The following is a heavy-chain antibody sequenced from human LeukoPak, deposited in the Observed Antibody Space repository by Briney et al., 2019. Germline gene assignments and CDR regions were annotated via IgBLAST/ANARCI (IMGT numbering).Heavy chain of an antibody. CDR3: AREGTLYSGSFFDY. CDR2: IYHSGST. V-gene: IGHV4-59*12. J-gene: IGHJ4*02. D-gene: IGHD1-26*01. CDR1: GGSISSYY. Sequence: SETLSLTCTVSGGSISSYYWSWIRQPPGKGLEWIGHIYHSGSTDYNPSLKSRVTISVDRSKNQFSLKLSSVTAADTAVYYCAREGTLYSGSFFDYWGQGTLVTVSS.